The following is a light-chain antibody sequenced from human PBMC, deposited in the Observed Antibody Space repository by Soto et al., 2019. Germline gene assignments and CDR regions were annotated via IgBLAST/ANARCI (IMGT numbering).Light chain of an antibody. CDR2: DVS. CDR3: SSYTSSSTLSTYV. J-gene: IGLJ1*01. Sequence: QSALTQPASVSGSPGQSITISCTGTSSDVGDYNCVSWYQHHPGKAPKLMIYDVSNRPSGVSNRFSGSKSGNTASLIISGLQTEDEADYYCSSYTSSSTLSTYVFGTGTKVTVL. CDR1: SSDVGDYNC. V-gene: IGLV2-14*03.